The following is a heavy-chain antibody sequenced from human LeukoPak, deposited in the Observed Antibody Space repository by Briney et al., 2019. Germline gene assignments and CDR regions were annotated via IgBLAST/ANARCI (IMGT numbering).Heavy chain of an antibody. D-gene: IGHD6-19*01. V-gene: IGHV3-11*04. CDR1: GFTFSDYY. Sequence: GGSLRLSCAASGFTFSDYYMSWIRQAPGKGLEWVSYISSSGSTIYYAGSVKGRFTISRDNAKNSLCLQMNSLRAEDTAVYYCARAPSSGWSYYFDYWGQGTLVTVSS. J-gene: IGHJ4*02. CDR2: ISSSGSTI. CDR3: ARAPSSGWSYYFDY.